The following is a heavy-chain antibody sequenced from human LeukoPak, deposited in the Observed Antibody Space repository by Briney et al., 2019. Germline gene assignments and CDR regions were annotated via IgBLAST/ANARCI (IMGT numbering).Heavy chain of an antibody. J-gene: IGHJ3*02. CDR3: ARASSKQLAGYLPDGFDI. D-gene: IGHD3-9*01. V-gene: IGHV3-30*03. CDR2: ISYDGRNK. Sequence: GRSLRLSCAASGFTFNNHDMHWVRQAPGKGLEWVAGISYDGRNKYYADSVKGRFAISRDNAKNSLSLQMNSLRADDAAVYYCARASSKQLAGYLPDGFDIWGQGTMVTVSS. CDR1: GFTFNNHD.